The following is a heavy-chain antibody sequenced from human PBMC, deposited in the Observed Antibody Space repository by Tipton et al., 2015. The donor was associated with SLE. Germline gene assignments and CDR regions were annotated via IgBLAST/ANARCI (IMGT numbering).Heavy chain of an antibody. CDR3: ASGVRDSSGFEY. CDR2: INSDGSST. CDR1: GFTFSSYW. V-gene: IGHV3-74*01. J-gene: IGHJ4*02. Sequence: SLRLSCAASGFTFSSYWMHWVRQAPGKGLVWVSRINSDGSSTSYADSVKGRFTISRDNAKNTLYLQMNSLRAEDTAVYYCASGVRDSSGFEYWGQGTRVTVSS. D-gene: IGHD6-19*01.